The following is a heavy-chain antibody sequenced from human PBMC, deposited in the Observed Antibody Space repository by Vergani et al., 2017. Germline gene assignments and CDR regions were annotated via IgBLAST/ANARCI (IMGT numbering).Heavy chain of an antibody. CDR3: ARSPDLYGSGSYRLYGMDV. CDR1: GFALNRHA. CDR2: ISSSGSTI. Sequence: VQLVESGGGVVQPGTSLRLSCVVSGFALNRHAMYWVRQAPGKGLEWVSYISSSGSTIYYADSVKGRFTISRDNAKNSLYLQMNSLRAEDTAVYYCARSPDLYGSGSYRLYGMDVWGQGTTVTVSS. V-gene: IGHV3-48*03. D-gene: IGHD3-10*01. J-gene: IGHJ6*02.